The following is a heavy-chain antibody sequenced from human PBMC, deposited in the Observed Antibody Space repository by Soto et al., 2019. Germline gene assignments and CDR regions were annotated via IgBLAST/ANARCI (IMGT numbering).Heavy chain of an antibody. CDR2: ISGDGNDK. CDR1: GFIFRNFG. D-gene: IGHD1-26*01. Sequence: QVQLVESGGGVVQPGRSLRLSCAASGFIFRNFGMHWVRRAPGKGLDWVAVISGDGNDKYYPDSMKGRFTISIDKFNNTLYLQLNSLRPEDTAVYHCVQGASTAHQPLDSWGQGVLVTVSS. CDR3: VQGASTAHQPLDS. J-gene: IGHJ4*02. V-gene: IGHV3-30*03.